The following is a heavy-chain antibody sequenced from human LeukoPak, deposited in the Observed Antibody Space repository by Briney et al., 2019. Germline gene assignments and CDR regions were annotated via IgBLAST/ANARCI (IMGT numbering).Heavy chain of an antibody. CDR1: GYTFISYD. CDR2: MNPNSGNT. J-gene: IGHJ6*04. CDR3: AKVKARGWPQTEDV. D-gene: IGHD6-19*01. V-gene: IGHV1-8*01. Sequence: ASVKVSCKASGYTFISYDINWVRQATGQGLEWMGWMNPNSGNTGYAQKFQGRVTMTRNTSISTAYMELSSLRSEDTAVYYCAKVKARGWPQTEDVWGKGTTVTVSS.